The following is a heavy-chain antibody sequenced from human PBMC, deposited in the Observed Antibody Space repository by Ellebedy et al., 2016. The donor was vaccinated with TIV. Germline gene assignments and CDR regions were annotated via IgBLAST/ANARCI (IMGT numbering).Heavy chain of an antibody. V-gene: IGHV4-39*07. J-gene: IGHJ6*02. CDR1: GGSISSSSYY. D-gene: IGHD2-15*01. Sequence: MPSETLSLTCTVSGGSISSSSYYWGWIRQPPGKGLEWIGSIYYSGSTYYNPSLKSRVTMSVDTSKNQFSLKLSSVTAADTAVYYCARDGYCSGGSCLTGPYGMDVWGQGTTVTVSS. CDR3: ARDGYCSGGSCLTGPYGMDV. CDR2: IYYSGST.